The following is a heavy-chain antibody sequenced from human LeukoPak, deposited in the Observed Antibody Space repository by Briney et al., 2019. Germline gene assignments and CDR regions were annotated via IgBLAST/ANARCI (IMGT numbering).Heavy chain of an antibody. V-gene: IGHV3-30-3*01. CDR1: GFTFSTSA. CDR3: AKSVVVITFRFDD. D-gene: IGHD2-15*01. CDR2: ISYDGSNK. J-gene: IGHJ4*02. Sequence: GGSLRLSCAASGFTFSTSAMNWVRQAPGKGLEWVAVISYDGSNKYYADSVKGRFTISRDNSKNMVYLQMNNLRADDTAVYYCAKSVVVITFRFDDWGQGALVTVSS.